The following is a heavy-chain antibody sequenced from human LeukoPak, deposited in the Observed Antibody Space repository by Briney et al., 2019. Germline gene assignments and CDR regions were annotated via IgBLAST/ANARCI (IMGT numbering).Heavy chain of an antibody. V-gene: IGHV4-39*02. CDR2: TFYSGDT. D-gene: IGHD3-10*01. CDR3: ARRTSGGGLFDY. CDR1: GGSISSSSYY. Sequence: SETLSPTCTVSGGSISSSSYYWGWIRQPPGKGLEWIGSTFYSGDTYYNASLKSRVTISVDTSKKHFSLKLTSVTSADTAVYYCARRTSGGGLFDYWGQGTLVTVSS. J-gene: IGHJ4*02.